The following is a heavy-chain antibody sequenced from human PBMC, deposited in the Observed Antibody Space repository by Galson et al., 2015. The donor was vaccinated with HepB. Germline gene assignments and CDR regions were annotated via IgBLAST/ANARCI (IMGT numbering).Heavy chain of an antibody. Sequence: SLRLSCAASGFTFSSYGMHWVRQAPGKGLEWVAVIWSDGSNTYYADSVKGRFTISRDNSKNTLYLQMNTLRGEDTAVYHCARMVNVDGNPSKGPLDYWGQGTLVTVSS. CDR1: GFTFSSYG. CDR2: IWSDGSNT. CDR3: ARMVNVDGNPSKGPLDY. V-gene: IGHV3-33*08. D-gene: IGHD2-21*01. J-gene: IGHJ4*02.